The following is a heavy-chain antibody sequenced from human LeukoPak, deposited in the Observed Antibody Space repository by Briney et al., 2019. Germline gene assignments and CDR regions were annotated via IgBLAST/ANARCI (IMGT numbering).Heavy chain of an antibody. D-gene: IGHD2-2*01. CDR3: ARYVYCSSTSCYVKNAFDI. Sequence: ASVKVSCKASGYTITGYYMHWVRQAPGQGLEWMGWINPNSGGTNYAQKFQGRVTMTRDTSISTAYMELSRLRSDDTAVYYCARYVYCSSTSCYVKNAFDIWGQGTMVTVSS. J-gene: IGHJ3*02. V-gene: IGHV1-2*02. CDR2: INPNSGGT. CDR1: GYTITGYY.